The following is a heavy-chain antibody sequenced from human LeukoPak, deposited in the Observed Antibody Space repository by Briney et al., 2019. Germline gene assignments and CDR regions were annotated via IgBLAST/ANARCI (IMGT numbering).Heavy chain of an antibody. J-gene: IGHJ4*02. CDR2: ISSSGSTI. D-gene: IGHD6-6*01. CDR1: GFTFSSYE. Sequence: GGSLRLSCAASGFTFSSYEMNWVRQAPGKGLEWVSYISSSGSTIYYADSVKGRFTISRDNAKNSLYLQMNSLRAGDTAVYYCARDWEQLATGLDYWGQGTLVTVSS. V-gene: IGHV3-48*03. CDR3: ARDWEQLATGLDY.